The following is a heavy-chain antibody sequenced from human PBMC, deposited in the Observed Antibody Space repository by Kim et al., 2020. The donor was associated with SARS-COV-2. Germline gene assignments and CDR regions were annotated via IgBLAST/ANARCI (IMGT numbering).Heavy chain of an antibody. CDR3: ARHRGPPGRRDGYPGTY. CDR2: IYPGDSDT. CDR1: GYSFTSYW. Sequence: GESLKISCKGSGYSFTSYWIGWVRQMPGKGLEWMGIIYPGDSDTRYSPSFQGQVTISADKSISTAYLQWSSLKASDTAMYYCARHRGPPGRRDGYPGTYWGQGTLVTVSS. D-gene: IGHD5-12*01. J-gene: IGHJ4*02. V-gene: IGHV5-51*01.